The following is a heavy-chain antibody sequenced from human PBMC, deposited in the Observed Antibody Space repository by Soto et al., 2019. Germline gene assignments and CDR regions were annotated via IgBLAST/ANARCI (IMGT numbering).Heavy chain of an antibody. CDR1: GYTFTSYG. Sequence: QVQLVQSGAEVKKPGASVKVSCKASGYTFTSYGISWVRQAPGQGLEWMGWISAHNGNTNYAQKLQARVTMTTDTFTSTAYIELRSLRSHDTAVYYCARDRGSYALDYWGQGTLVTVSS. V-gene: IGHV1-18*01. CDR3: ARDRGSYALDY. J-gene: IGHJ4*02. CDR2: ISAHNGNT. D-gene: IGHD1-26*01.